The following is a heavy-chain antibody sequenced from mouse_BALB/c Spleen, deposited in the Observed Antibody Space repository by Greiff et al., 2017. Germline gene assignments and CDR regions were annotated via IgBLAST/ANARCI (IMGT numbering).Heavy chain of an antibody. CDR1: GFSLTSYD. Sequence: VHLVESGPGLVAPSQSLSITCTVSGFSLTSYDISWIRQPPGKGLEWLGVIWTGGGTNYNSAFMSRLSISKDNSKSQVFLKMNSLQTDDTAIYYCVTAMDYWGQGTSVTVSS. J-gene: IGHJ4*01. V-gene: IGHV2-9-2*01. CDR3: VTAMDY. CDR2: IWTGGGT.